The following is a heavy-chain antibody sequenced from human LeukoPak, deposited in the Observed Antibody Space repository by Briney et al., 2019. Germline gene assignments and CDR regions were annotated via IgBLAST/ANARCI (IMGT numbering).Heavy chain of an antibody. V-gene: IGHV3-30*18. D-gene: IGHD2-2*02. J-gene: IGHJ4*02. CDR2: ISYDGRNK. CDR1: GFTFGSYG. Sequence: GGSLRLSCAASGFTFGSYGMHWVRQAPGKGLEWVAVISYDGRNKYYADSMKGRFTISRDNSKNTLYLQMNSLRAEDTAVYYCAKLSVVVPAALRHYFDYWGQGTLVTVSS. CDR3: AKLSVVVPAALRHYFDY.